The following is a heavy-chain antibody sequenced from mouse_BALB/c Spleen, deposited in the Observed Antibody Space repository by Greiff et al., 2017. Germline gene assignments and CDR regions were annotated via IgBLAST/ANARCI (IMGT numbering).Heavy chain of an antibody. V-gene: IGHV5-4*02. CDR1: GFTFSDYY. Sequence: EVKVVESGGGLVKPGGSLKLSCAASGFTFSDYYMYWVRQTPEKRLEWVATISDGGSYTYYPDSVKGRFTISRDNAKNNLYLQMSSLKSEDTAMYYCAREGDYWGQGTSVTISS. CDR2: ISDGGSYT. J-gene: IGHJ4*01. CDR3: AREGDY.